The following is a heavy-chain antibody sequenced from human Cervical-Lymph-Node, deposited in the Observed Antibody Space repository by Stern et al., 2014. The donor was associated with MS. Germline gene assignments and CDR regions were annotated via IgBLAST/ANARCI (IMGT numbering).Heavy chain of an antibody. CDR2: IYYSGAP. CDR3: ARELSGMYGMDV. D-gene: IGHD1-1*01. J-gene: IGHJ6*02. V-gene: IGHV4-31*03. Sequence: QLQLQESGPGLVKPSQTLSLTFTVSGGSINNGDYYWSWVRQHPGNGLEWLGYIYYSGAPYYNPSLKGRLTISGDTSKRHFSLKLTSVTAADTAVYYCARELSGMYGMDVWGQGTTVTVSS. CDR1: GGSINNGDYY.